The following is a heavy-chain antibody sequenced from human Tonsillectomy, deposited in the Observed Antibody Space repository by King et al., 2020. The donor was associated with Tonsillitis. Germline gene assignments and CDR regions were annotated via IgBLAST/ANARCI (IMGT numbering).Heavy chain of an antibody. D-gene: IGHD3-16*01. CDR3: ARVRGGNYYYYYGLDV. Sequence: VQLVESGGGVVQPGRSLRLSCAASGFTFSSYAMHWVRQAPGKGLEWVAVISYEGSDKYSADSVKGRFTISRDNSKNTLYLQMNSLRTEDTAVYYCARVRGGNYYYYYGLDVWGQGTTVTVSS. CDR2: ISYEGSDK. CDR1: GFTFSSYA. V-gene: IGHV3-30-3*01. J-gene: IGHJ6*02.